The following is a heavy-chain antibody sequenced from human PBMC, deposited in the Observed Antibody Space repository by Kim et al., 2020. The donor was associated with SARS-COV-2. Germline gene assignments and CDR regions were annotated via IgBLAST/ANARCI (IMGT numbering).Heavy chain of an antibody. J-gene: IGHJ4*02. CDR1: GGSISSSSYY. V-gene: IGHV4-39*07. CDR3: ARRHRGSYWFDY. Sequence: SETLSLTCTVSGGSISSSSYYWGWIRQPPGKGLEWIGSIYYSGSTYYNPSLKSRVTISVDTSKNQFSLKLSSVTAADTAVYYCARRHRGSYWFDYWGQGTLVTVSS. CDR2: IYYSGST. D-gene: IGHD1-26*01.